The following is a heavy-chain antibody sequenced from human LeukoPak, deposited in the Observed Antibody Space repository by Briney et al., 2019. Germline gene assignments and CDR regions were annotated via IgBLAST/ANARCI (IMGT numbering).Heavy chain of an antibody. CDR1: GGSFSGYY. D-gene: IGHD3-22*01. CDR3: ARVVYDSSGYNMWLNFDY. J-gene: IGHJ4*02. Sequence: SETLSLTCAVYGGSFSGYYWSWIRQPPGKGLEWIGEINHSGSTNYNPSLKSRVTISVDTSKNQFSLKLSSVTAADTAVYYCARVVYDSSGYNMWLNFDYWGQGTLVTVSS. CDR2: INHSGST. V-gene: IGHV4-34*01.